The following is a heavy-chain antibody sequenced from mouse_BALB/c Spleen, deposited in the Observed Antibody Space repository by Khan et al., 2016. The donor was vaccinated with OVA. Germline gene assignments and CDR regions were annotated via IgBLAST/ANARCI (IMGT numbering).Heavy chain of an antibody. V-gene: IGHV5-6*01. CDR1: GFSFSSYS. J-gene: IGHJ3*01. Sequence: EVKLVESGGDLVKPGGSLKLSCAASGFSFSSYSMSWVRQTPDKGLEWVATISSGGDYTYYPDIVKGRFTISRDNAKNTLYLQMSSLKSEDTAMYYCASHLTGSFAYWGQGTLVTVSA. D-gene: IGHD4-1*01. CDR3: ASHLTGSFAY. CDR2: ISSGGDYT.